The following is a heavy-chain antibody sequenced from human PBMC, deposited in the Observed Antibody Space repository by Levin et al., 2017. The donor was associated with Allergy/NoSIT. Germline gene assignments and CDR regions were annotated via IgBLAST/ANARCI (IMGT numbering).Heavy chain of an antibody. V-gene: IGHV3-7*01. J-gene: IGHJ6*02. Sequence: GESLKISCAASGFTFSNYWMTWVRQAPGKGLEWVANIKKDGREKYHVDSVKGRFTISRDNAKRALYLQMDSLRVEDTAVYYCARGHFGMDVWGQGSTVTVSS. CDR1: GFTFSNYW. CDR3: ARGHFGMDV. CDR2: IKKDGREK.